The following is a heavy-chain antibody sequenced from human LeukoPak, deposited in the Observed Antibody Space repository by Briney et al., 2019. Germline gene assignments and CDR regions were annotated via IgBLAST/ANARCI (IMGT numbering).Heavy chain of an antibody. CDR2: IDHSGST. D-gene: IGHD6-19*01. Sequence: PSETLSLTCAVYGGSFSGYYWSWIRQPPGKGLEWIGEIDHSGSTNYNPSLKSRVTISVDTSKNQFSLKLSSVTAADTAVYYCASGVNSGWIENFDYWGQGTLVTVSS. J-gene: IGHJ4*02. V-gene: IGHV4-34*01. CDR1: GGSFSGYY. CDR3: ASGVNSGWIENFDY.